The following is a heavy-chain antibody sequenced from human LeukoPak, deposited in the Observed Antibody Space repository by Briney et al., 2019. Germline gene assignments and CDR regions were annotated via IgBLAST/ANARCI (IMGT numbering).Heavy chain of an antibody. J-gene: IGHJ4*02. CDR1: GYTFTGYS. Sequence: ASVKVSCTASGYTFTGYSIHWVRQAPGQRLEWMGWINAGTGYTKYSQRFQGRLTITRDTSASTVYMELISLRSGDTAVFYCGRSGGFYPAGYWGQGTQVTVSS. CDR3: GRSGGFYPAGY. D-gene: IGHD3-22*01. V-gene: IGHV1-3*01. CDR2: INAGTGYT.